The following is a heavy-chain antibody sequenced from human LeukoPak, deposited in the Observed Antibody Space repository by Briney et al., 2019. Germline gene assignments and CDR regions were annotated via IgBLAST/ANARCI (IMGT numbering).Heavy chain of an antibody. D-gene: IGHD5-18*01. CDR2: INAGNGNI. J-gene: IGHJ4*02. CDR3: ARDTAISTYDY. CDR1: GYTFTSYA. V-gene: IGHV1-3*01. Sequence: GASVKVSCKASGYTFTSYAMHWVRQAPGQRLEWMGWINAGNGNIKHSQKFQGRVTITRDTSASTAYMELSSLRSEDTAVYYCARDTAISTYDYWGQGTLVTVSS.